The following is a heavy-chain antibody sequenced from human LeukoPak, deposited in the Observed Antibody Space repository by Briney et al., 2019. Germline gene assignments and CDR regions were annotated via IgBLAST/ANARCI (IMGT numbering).Heavy chain of an antibody. J-gene: IGHJ4*01. CDR2: VDYSGYT. CDR3: ARSIFSGSYAFDF. CDR1: GGSVSNTNYY. Sequence: SDTLYLTCSVSGGSVSNTNYYWGWIRQPPGKGLEWLGSVDYSGYTYQSPSHNSRVTISVDTSKNQFSLKMTSVTAADTAVYYCARSIFSGSYAFDFWGHGTLVTVSS. V-gene: IGHV4-39*07. D-gene: IGHD3-3*01.